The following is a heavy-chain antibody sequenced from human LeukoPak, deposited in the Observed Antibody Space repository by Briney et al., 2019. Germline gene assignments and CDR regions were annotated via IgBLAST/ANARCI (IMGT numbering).Heavy chain of an antibody. D-gene: IGHD3-10*01. CDR2: INHSGST. CDR3: ASSVRVPNWFAP. J-gene: IGHJ5*02. V-gene: IGHV4-34*01. CDR1: GGSFSGYY. Sequence: SETLSLTCAVYGGSFSGYYWSWIRQPPGKGLEWIGEINHSGSTNYNPSLKSRVTISVDTSKNQFSLKLSSVTAAGTAVYYCASSVRVPNWFAPWGQGTLVTVSS.